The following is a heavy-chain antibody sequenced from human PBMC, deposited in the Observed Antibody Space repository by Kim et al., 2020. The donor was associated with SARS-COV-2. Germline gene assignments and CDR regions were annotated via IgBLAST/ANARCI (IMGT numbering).Heavy chain of an antibody. V-gene: IGHV3-30*04. CDR2: ISYDGSNK. Sequence: GGSLRLSCAASGFTFSSYAMHWVRQAPGKGLEWVAVISYDGSNKYYTDSVKGRFTISRDNSKNTLYLQMNSLRAEDTAVYYCARDRDYGDYRMPHFDYWG. D-gene: IGHD4-17*01. J-gene: IGHJ4*01. CDR3: ARDRDYGDYRMPHFDY. CDR1: GFTFSSYA.